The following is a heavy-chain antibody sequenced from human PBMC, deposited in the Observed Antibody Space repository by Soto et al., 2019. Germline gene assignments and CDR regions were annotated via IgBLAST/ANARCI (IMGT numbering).Heavy chain of an antibody. J-gene: IGHJ6*02. CDR2: ISYDGSNK. Sequence: XESLRLSCAASGFTFSSYVVHWVRQAPGKGLEWVAVISYDGSNKYYADSVKGRFTISRDNSKHTLFLQMNSLRPEDTAVYYCAKDLEGYCSSTSCYTYFGLDVWGQGTTVTVSS. CDR3: AKDLEGYCSSTSCYTYFGLDV. D-gene: IGHD2-2*01. CDR1: GFTFSSYV. V-gene: IGHV3-30*18.